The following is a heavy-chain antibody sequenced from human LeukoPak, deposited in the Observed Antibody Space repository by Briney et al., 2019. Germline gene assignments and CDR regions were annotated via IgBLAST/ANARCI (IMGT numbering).Heavy chain of an antibody. V-gene: IGHV4-61*05. CDR1: GGSISSSSYY. CDR3: ARRAVAGRFDP. Sequence: SETLSLTCTVSGGSISSSSYYWSWIRQPPGKGLEWIGYIYYSGSTNYNPSLKSRVTISVDTSKNQFSLKLSSVTAADTAVYYCARRAVAGRFDPWGQGTLVTVSS. D-gene: IGHD6-19*01. J-gene: IGHJ5*02. CDR2: IYYSGST.